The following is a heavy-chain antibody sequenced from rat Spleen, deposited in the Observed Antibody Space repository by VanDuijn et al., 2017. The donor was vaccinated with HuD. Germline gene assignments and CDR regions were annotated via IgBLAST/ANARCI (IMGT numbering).Heavy chain of an antibody. CDR1: GFTFSNYG. Sequence: EVQLVESGGGLVQPGRSLKLSCAASGFTFSNYGMHWIRQAPTKGLEWVASISSDGGRNFYRDSVKGRFTISRANAKSTLNLQMDSLRSEDTATYYCARRHYGYTDYFDYWGQGVMVTVSS. D-gene: IGHD1-9*01. CDR3: ARRHYGYTDYFDY. J-gene: IGHJ2*01. CDR2: ISSDGGRN. V-gene: IGHV5-19*01.